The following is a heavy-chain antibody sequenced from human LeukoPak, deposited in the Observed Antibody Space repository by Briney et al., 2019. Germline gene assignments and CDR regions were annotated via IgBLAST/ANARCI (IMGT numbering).Heavy chain of an antibody. V-gene: IGHV3-9*01. CDR2: ISWNSGSI. CDR1: GFTFDDYA. D-gene: IGHD3-10*01. J-gene: IGHJ6*02. CDR3: AKDLYGSGSYHYYYGMDV. Sequence: GGSLRLSCAASGFTFDDYAMHWVRQAPGKGLEWVSGISWNSGSIGYADSVKGRFTISRDNAKNSLYLQMNSLRAEDTALYYCAKDLYGSGSYHYYYGMDVWGQGTTVTVSS.